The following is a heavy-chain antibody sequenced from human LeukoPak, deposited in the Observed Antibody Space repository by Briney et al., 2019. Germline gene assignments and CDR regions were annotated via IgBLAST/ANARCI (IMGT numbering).Heavy chain of an antibody. CDR1: GGSISSGDYY. CDR2: IYYGGST. Sequence: SQTLSLTCTVSGGSISSGDYYWSWIRQPPGKGLEWIGYIYYGGSTYYNPSLKSRVTISVDTSKNQFSLKLSSVTAADTAVYYCARSASTLLLWFGVWGQGTLVTVSS. J-gene: IGHJ4*02. V-gene: IGHV4-30-4*01. D-gene: IGHD3-10*01. CDR3: ARSASTLLLWFGV.